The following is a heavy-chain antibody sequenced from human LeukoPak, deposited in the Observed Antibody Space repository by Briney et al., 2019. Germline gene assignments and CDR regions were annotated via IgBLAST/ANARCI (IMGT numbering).Heavy chain of an antibody. Sequence: SETLSLSCTVSGGSISSGDYYWSWIRQPPGKGLEWIGYIYYSGSTYYNPSLKSRVTISVDTSKNQFSLKLSSVTAADTAVYYCATGRWELIDYWGQGTLVTVSS. CDR1: GGSISSGDYY. CDR2: IYYSGST. V-gene: IGHV4-30-4*01. D-gene: IGHD1-26*01. J-gene: IGHJ4*02. CDR3: ATGRWELIDY.